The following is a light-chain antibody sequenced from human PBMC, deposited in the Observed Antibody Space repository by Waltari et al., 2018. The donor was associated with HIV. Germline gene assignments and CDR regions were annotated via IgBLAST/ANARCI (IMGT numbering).Light chain of an antibody. CDR1: TSNIGAGYD. CDR3: QSYDSSLSGVI. V-gene: IGLV1-40*01. J-gene: IGLJ2*01. Sequence: QSVLTQPPSVSGAPGQRVTISCTGNTSNIGAGYDVHWYQQLPGTAPKLLIYGNTNRPSGVPDRFSGSTSGTSAFLAITGLQADDEADFYCQSYDSSLSGVIFGGGTKLTVL. CDR2: GNT.